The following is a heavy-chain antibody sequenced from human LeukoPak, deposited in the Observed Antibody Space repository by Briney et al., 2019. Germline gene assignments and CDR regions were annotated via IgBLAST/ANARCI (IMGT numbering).Heavy chain of an antibody. J-gene: IGHJ4*02. CDR2: ISWNSGSI. D-gene: IGHD1-20*01. CDR3: AKDIGSELTGADY. CDR1: GFTFDDYA. Sequence: GGSLRLSCAASGFTFDDYAMHWVRQAPGKGLEWVSGISWNSGSIGYADSVKGRFTISRDNAMNSLYLQMNSLRAEDMALYYCAKDIGSELTGADYWGQGTLVTVSS. V-gene: IGHV3-9*03.